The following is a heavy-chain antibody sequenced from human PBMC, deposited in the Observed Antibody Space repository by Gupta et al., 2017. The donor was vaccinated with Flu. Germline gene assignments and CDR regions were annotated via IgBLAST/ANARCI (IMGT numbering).Heavy chain of an antibody. J-gene: IGHJ6*02. CDR2: VKVDRNKN. Sequence: GKGWIGVAVVKVDRNKNKYANSMKGRFTISRDNSKNTLYLQMNSLKGDDTAVYYCASLRVVDGITNKQPALEVWGQGTTVTVSS. D-gene: IGHD3-10*01. CDR3: ASLRVVDGITNKQPALEV. V-gene: IGHV3-33*05.